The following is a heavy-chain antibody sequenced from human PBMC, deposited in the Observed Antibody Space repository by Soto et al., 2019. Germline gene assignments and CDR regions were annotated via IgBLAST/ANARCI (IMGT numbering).Heavy chain of an antibody. J-gene: IGHJ4*02. D-gene: IGHD3-9*01. Sequence: QVQLQESGPGLVKPSGTLSLTCAVSGGSISTSNWWAWVRQSPGKGLEWLGEVYQSGDTNYNPSLKSRVTVSVDYPKNQFSLKLPSVTAAYTDVYFCARSRYFDWLTLDSWGQGTLVTVSS. CDR2: VYQSGDT. CDR1: GGSISTSNW. CDR3: ARSRYFDWLTLDS. V-gene: IGHV4-4*02.